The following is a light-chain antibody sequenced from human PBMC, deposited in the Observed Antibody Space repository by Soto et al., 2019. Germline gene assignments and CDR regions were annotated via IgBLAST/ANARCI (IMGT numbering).Light chain of an antibody. CDR1: QGIGTD. CDR3: QQYYNYPLT. CDR2: GAS. Sequence: DIQMTQSPSSLSASVGDRVTITCRASQGIGTDLGWYQQKPGKAPKRLIYGASNLQSGVPSRFSGSEFGTEFTLTISSLEPEDSATYYCQQYYNYPLTFGGGTKVEVK. V-gene: IGKV1-17*01. J-gene: IGKJ4*01.